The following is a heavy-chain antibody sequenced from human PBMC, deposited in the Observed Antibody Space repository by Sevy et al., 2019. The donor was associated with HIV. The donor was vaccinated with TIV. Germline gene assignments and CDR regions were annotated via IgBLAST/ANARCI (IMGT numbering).Heavy chain of an antibody. J-gene: IGHJ3*02. CDR1: GFTFSSYA. Sequence: GGSLRLSCAASGFTFSSYAMSWVRRAPGKGLEWVSAISGSGGSTYYADSVKGRFTISRDNSKNTLYLQMNSLRAEDTAVYYCAKEYYYDSSGSVGAFDIWGQGTMVTVSS. CDR2: ISGSGGST. D-gene: IGHD3-22*01. CDR3: AKEYYYDSSGSVGAFDI. V-gene: IGHV3-23*01.